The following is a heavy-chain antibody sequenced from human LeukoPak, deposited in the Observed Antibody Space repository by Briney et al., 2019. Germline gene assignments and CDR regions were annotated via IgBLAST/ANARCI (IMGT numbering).Heavy chain of an antibody. CDR3: ARGLYYFDY. CDR2: IRYDGSKK. CDR1: GFTFSSYG. Sequence: AGGSLRLSCAASGFTFSSYGMHWVRQAPGKGLEWVAFIRYDGSKKYYADSVKGRFTISRDNSKNTLYLQMNSLRAEDTAVYYCARGLYYFDYWGQGTLVTVSS. J-gene: IGHJ4*02. V-gene: IGHV3-30*02.